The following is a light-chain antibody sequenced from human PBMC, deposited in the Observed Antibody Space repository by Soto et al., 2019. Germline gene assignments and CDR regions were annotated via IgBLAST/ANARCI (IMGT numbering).Light chain of an antibody. CDR1: SSDIGRYKF. CDR3: SSYTSSSTFG. V-gene: IGLV2-14*01. Sequence: QSVLTQPASVSGSPGQSVTISCTGTSSDIGRYKFVSWFQQHPGKAPKLLIFEGTNRPSGVSNRFSGSKSGNTASLTISGLQAEDEADYYCSSYTSSSTFGFGTGTKLTVL. J-gene: IGLJ1*01. CDR2: EGT.